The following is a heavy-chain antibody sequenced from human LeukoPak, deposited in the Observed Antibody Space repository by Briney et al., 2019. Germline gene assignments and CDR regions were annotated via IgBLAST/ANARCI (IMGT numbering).Heavy chain of an antibody. D-gene: IGHD2-15*01. CDR2: INHSGST. J-gene: IGHJ5*02. V-gene: IGHV4-34*01. CDR1: GFTFDDYG. Sequence: GSLRLSCAASGFTFDDYGMSWIRQPPGKGLEWIGEINHSGSTNYNPSLKSRVTISVDTSKNQFSLKLSSVTAADTAVYYCARLWGVVVVAATSNWFDPWGQGTLVTVSS. CDR3: ARLWGVVVVAATSNWFDP.